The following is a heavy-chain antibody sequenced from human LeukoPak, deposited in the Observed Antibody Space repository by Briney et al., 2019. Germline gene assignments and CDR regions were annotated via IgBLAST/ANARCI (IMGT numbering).Heavy chain of an antibody. Sequence: PSETLSLTCTVSGGSINNYYWNWIRQPPGKGLKWIGYIHYSGSTDYNPSLQTRVTISLDTSKNQFSLKLGSVAAADTAVYYCARGFYDSSGYSEPFDLWGQGTMVTVSS. J-gene: IGHJ3*01. V-gene: IGHV4-59*01. CDR2: IHYSGST. CDR3: ARGFYDSSGYSEPFDL. D-gene: IGHD3-22*01. CDR1: GGSINNYY.